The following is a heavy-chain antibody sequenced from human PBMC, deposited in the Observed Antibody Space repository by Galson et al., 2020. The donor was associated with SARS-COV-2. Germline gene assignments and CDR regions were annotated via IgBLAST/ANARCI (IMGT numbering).Heavy chain of an antibody. V-gene: IGHV3-64D*09. CDR3: VLAATVCY. Sequence: GESLKISCSASGFTFSSYAMNWVRQAPGEGLEYVSAIRSNGVSTFYADSVKGRFTISRDNSKNTLYLQMSGLRVEDTAVYYCVLAATVCYWGQGTLVTVSS. J-gene: IGHJ4*02. CDR2: IRSNGVST. D-gene: IGHD6-13*01. CDR1: GFTFSSYA.